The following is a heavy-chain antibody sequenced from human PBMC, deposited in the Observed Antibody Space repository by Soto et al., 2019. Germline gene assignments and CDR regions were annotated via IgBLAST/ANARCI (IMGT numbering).Heavy chain of an antibody. CDR1: GGSISPFY. Sequence: LSLTCTVSGGSISPFYWSWVRQPPGKGLEWIGYLYYSDNTNYNPSLKSRVTISVDASKNQVSLRLTSVTAADTAVYYCARVGGVAARTFDYWGQGTVVTVSS. CDR2: LYYSDNT. D-gene: IGHD3-16*01. J-gene: IGHJ4*02. V-gene: IGHV4-59*01. CDR3: ARVGGVAARTFDY.